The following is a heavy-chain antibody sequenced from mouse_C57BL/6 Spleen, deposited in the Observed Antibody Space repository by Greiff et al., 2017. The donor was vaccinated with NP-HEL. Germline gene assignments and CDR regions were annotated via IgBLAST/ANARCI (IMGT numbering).Heavy chain of an antibody. CDR1: GYTFTSYW. CDR3: ARGTGFDY. CDR2: IDPSDSYT. J-gene: IGHJ2*01. Sequence: VKLQQPGAELVMPGASVKLSCKASGYTFTSYWMHWVKQRPGQGLEWIGEIDPSDSYTNYNQKFKGKSTLTVDKSSSTAYMQLSSLTSEDSAVYFCARGTGFDYWGQGTTLTVSS. D-gene: IGHD4-1*01. V-gene: IGHV1-69*01.